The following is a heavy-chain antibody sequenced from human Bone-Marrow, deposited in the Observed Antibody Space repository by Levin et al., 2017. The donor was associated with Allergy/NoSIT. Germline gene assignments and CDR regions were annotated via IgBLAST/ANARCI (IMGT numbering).Heavy chain of an antibody. CDR2: ISSSGHFI. J-gene: IGHJ6*02. D-gene: IGHD7-27*01. CDR3: ARDFWGQESGMDV. CDR1: GFTFRDHY. V-gene: IGHV3-11*01. Sequence: GESLKISCAASGFTFRDHYMSWIRQAPGKGLEWISYISSSGHFIYYPDSVKGRFTISRDNAKNSLFLQMNSLRVEDTATYYCARDFWGQESGMDVWGQGTTVTVSS.